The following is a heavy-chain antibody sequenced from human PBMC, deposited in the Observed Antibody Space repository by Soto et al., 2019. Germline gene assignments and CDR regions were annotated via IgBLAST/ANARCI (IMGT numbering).Heavy chain of an antibody. CDR3: ASPMKIFGVVLL. J-gene: IGHJ4*02. D-gene: IGHD3-3*01. V-gene: IGHV5-51*01. Sequence: ESLKISCTGSGYSFNNYWVGWVRQRAGEGLEWMAMIHPSDPDILYSPSFQGQVTISADRSTSTASLQWSSLKASDTAMYYCASPMKIFGVVLLWGPGTLVTV. CDR1: GYSFNNYW. CDR2: IHPSDPDI.